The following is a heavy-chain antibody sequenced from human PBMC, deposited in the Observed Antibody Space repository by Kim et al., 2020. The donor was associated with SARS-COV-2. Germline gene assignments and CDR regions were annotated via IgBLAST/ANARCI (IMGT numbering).Heavy chain of an antibody. CDR2: INHSGST. CDR1: GGSFSGYY. Sequence: SETLSLTCAVYGGSFSGYYWSWIRQPPGKGLEWIGEINHSGSTNYIPSLKSRVTISVDTSKNQFSLKLSSVTAADTAVYYCARVDYGEVGADAFDFWVQG. V-gene: IGHV4-34*01. J-gene: IGHJ3*01. D-gene: IGHD4-17*01. CDR3: ARVDYGEVGADAFDF.